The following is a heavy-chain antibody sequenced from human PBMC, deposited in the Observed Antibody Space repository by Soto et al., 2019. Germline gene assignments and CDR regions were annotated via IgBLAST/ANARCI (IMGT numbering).Heavy chain of an antibody. Sequence: EVQLLESGGGLVQPGGSLRLSCAASGFTFNSYAMSWVRQAPGKGLEWVSIVTGSGGSTYYADSVKGRFTISRDNSKNTLYLQMNSLRAEDTAVYYCAKAPHSLNWIPPFTSAFDYWGQGTLVTASS. CDR2: VTGSGGST. CDR3: AKAPHSLNWIPPFTSAFDY. CDR1: GFTFNSYA. J-gene: IGHJ4*02. D-gene: IGHD1-20*01. V-gene: IGHV3-23*01.